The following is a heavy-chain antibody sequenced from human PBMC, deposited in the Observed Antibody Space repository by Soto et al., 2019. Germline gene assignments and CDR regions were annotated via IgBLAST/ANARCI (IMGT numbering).Heavy chain of an antibody. J-gene: IGHJ6*02. D-gene: IGHD5-18*01. CDR1: GFTFSGYG. CDR3: AKDHVGPGYSWCMDV. Sequence: GGSLRLSCAASGFTFSGYGMPWVRKAPGKGLEWVAVISYDGSNKYYADSVKGRFTISRDNSKNTLYLQMNSLRAEDTAVYYCAKDHVGPGYSWCMDVWGQGTTVTVSS. V-gene: IGHV3-30*18. CDR2: ISYDGSNK.